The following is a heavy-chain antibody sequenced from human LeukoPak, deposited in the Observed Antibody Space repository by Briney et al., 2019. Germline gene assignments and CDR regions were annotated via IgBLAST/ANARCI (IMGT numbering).Heavy chain of an antibody. CDR1: GGSISSSSYY. Sequence: PSETLSLTCTVSGGSISSSSYYWGWIRQPPGKGLEWIGSIYYSGSTYYNPSLKSRVTISVDTSKNQFSLKLSSVTAADTAVYYCARHVLREGGRLFIEPRKYFDYWGQGTLVTVSS. J-gene: IGHJ4*02. CDR3: ARHVLREGGRLFIEPRKYFDY. CDR2: IYYSGST. D-gene: IGHD1-14*01. V-gene: IGHV4-39*01.